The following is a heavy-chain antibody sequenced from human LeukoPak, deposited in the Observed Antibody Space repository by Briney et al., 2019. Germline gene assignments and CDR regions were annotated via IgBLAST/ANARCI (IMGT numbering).Heavy chain of an antibody. CDR3: ARSTPDYYGSGSYLDY. J-gene: IGHJ4*02. D-gene: IGHD3-10*01. CDR1: GGTFSSYA. V-gene: IGHV1-69*04. CDR2: IIPILGIA. Sequence: ASVKVSCKASGGTFSSYAISWVRQAPGQGLEWMGRIIPILGIANYAQKFQGRVTITADKSTSTAYMELSSLRSEDTAVYYCARSTPDYYGSGSYLDYWGQGTLATVSS.